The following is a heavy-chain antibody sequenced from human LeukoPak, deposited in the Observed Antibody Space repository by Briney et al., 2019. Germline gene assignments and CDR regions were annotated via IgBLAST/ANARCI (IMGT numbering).Heavy chain of an antibody. CDR1: GLTFSTSA. Sequence: PGGSLRLSCAASGLTFSTSAMSWVRQAPGKGLEWVSVIYSGGSTYYADSVKGRFTISRDNSKNTLYLQMNSLRAEDTAVYYCANSLTTDYYMDVWGKGTTVTVSS. D-gene: IGHD4-11*01. V-gene: IGHV3-66*02. CDR2: IYSGGST. CDR3: ANSLTTDYYMDV. J-gene: IGHJ6*03.